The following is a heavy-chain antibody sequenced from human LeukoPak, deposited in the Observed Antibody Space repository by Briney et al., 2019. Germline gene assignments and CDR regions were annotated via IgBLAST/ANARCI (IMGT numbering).Heavy chain of an antibody. J-gene: IGHJ6*02. CDR3: ARPMVRGVNCYYYGMDV. V-gene: IGHV3-30*03. Sequence: GGSLRLSCAASGFTFSSYGMHWVRQAPGQGLEWVAVISYDGSNKYYADSVKGRFTISRDNSKDTLYLQMNSLRAEDTAVYYCARPMVRGVNCYYYGMDVWGQGTTVTVSS. D-gene: IGHD3-10*01. CDR2: ISYDGSNK. CDR1: GFTFSSYG.